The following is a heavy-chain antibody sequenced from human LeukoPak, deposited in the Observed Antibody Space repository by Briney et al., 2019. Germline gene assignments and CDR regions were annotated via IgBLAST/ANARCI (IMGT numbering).Heavy chain of an antibody. J-gene: IGHJ6*03. Sequence: PGGSLRLSCAASGFTFSNYWMHWVRQAPGKGLEWVSAISGSGGSTYYADSVKGRFTISRDNSKNTLYLQMNSLRAEDTAVYYCAKVAYCGGDCPIILYYYYMDVWGKGTTVTISS. V-gene: IGHV3-23*01. CDR1: GFTFSNYW. D-gene: IGHD2-21*02. CDR3: AKVAYCGGDCPIILYYYYMDV. CDR2: ISGSGGST.